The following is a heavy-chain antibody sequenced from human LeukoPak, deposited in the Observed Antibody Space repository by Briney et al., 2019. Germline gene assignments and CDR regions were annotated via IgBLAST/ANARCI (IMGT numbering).Heavy chain of an antibody. CDR1: GSTLTELS. Sequence: ASVKVSCKVSGSTLTELSMHWVRQAPGEGLEWMGGFDPEDGEAIYAQKFQGRVTMTEDTSTDTAYMELSSLRSEDTAVYYCATLVWFGEYAWGQGTLVTVSS. CDR2: FDPEDGEA. D-gene: IGHD3-10*01. V-gene: IGHV1-24*01. J-gene: IGHJ4*02. CDR3: ATLVWFGEYA.